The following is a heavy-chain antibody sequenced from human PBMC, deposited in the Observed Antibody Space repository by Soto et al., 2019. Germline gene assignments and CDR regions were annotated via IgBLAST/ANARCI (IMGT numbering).Heavy chain of an antibody. V-gene: IGHV1-46*03. J-gene: IGHJ4*02. CDR3: ATHYGGYNYFRIY. CDR1: GYTFTNFY. D-gene: IGHD5-12*01. Sequence: GASVKVSCQASGYTFTNFYMHWVRQAPGQGLEWMGIINPSGGITSYAQKFQGRLTMTRDTSTSTVYMELSSLRSEDTAVYYCATHYGGYNYFRIYWGQGTLVTVSS. CDR2: INPSGGIT.